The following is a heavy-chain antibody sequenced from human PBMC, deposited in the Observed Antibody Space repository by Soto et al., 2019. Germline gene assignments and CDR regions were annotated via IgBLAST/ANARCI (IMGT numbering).Heavy chain of an antibody. V-gene: IGHV1-18*01. CDR3: VMVDNYVTPTPQDA. CDR2: ISPYTGNT. Sequence: QVQLVQSGDEVKKPGASVKVSCKASGYIFVNYGIAWVRQAPGQGLEWMGWISPYTGNTHSATKVQGRLTMTTDTSTSTAYMDLESLTSDDTAVYYCVMVDNYVTPTPQDAWGQGTTVTVSS. CDR1: GYIFVNYG. J-gene: IGHJ6*02. D-gene: IGHD3-16*01.